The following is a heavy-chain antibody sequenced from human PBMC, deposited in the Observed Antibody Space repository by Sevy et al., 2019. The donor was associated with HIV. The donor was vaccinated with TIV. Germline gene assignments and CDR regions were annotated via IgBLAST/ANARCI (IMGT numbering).Heavy chain of an antibody. V-gene: IGHV3-15*01. J-gene: IGHJ4*02. CDR2: IKSKTDGATR. Sequence: GESLKISCVASGFTFSNAWMSWVRQAPGKGLEWVGRIKSKTDGATRDFAAPVKGRFTISRDDSKNTLYMQMDRLRTEDTAVYYCAAGTGRSDFDYWGQGTVVTVSS. CDR3: AAGTGRSDFDY. CDR1: GFTFSNAW. D-gene: IGHD1-1*01.